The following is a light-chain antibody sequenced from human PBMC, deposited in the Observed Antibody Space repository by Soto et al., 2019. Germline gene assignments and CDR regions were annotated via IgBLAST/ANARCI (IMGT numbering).Light chain of an antibody. V-gene: IGKV1-33*01. J-gene: IGKJ5*01. Sequence: DIQMTQSPSSVSASVGDRITITCRTSQSILKYLNWYQQKPGKAPNLLIYHASKLAKGVTSRFSGSGSGTNFSFIITSLQREDLATYYCQQYYGLPPLTFGQGTRLEIK. CDR3: QQYYGLPPLT. CDR2: HAS. CDR1: QSILKY.